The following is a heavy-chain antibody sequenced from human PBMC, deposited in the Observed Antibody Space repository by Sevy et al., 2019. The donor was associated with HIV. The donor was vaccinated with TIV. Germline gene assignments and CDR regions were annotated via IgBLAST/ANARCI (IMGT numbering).Heavy chain of an antibody. CDR2: ISSSSSTI. D-gene: IGHD3-9*01. J-gene: IGHJ4*02. CDR3: AGGHYDILTGYYP. Sequence: GGSLRLSCAASGFTFSSYSMNWVRQAPGKGLEWVSYISSSSSTIYYADSVKGRFTISRDNAKNSLYLQMNSLRDEDTAVYYCAGGHYDILTGYYPWGQGTLVTVSS. CDR1: GFTFSSYS. V-gene: IGHV3-48*02.